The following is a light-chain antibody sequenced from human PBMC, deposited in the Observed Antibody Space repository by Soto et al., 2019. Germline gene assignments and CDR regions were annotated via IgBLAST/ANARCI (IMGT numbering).Light chain of an antibody. V-gene: IGLV2-14*03. J-gene: IGLJ2*01. CDR1: SSDVGSYNY. Sequence: QSALTQPASVSGSPGQSITISCTGTSSDVGSYNYVSWYQYHPGKVPKLVIYDVSNRPSGVSNRFSGSKSVNTASLNISGLQAEDEADYYCSSYTGSSTVVFGGGTKLTVL. CDR2: DVS. CDR3: SSYTGSSTVV.